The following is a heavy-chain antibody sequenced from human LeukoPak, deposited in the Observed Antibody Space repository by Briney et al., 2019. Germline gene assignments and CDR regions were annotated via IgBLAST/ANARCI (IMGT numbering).Heavy chain of an antibody. CDR2: INHSGST. V-gene: IGHV4-34*01. D-gene: IGHD3-3*01. CDR1: GGSFSGYY. Sequence: SETLSLTCAVYGGSFSGYYWSWIRQPPGKGLEWIGEINHSGSTNYNPSLKSRVTISVDTSKNQFSLKLSSVTAADTAVYYCARSRIITIFGEGLWFDPWGQGTLVTVSS. J-gene: IGHJ5*02. CDR3: ARSRIITIFGEGLWFDP.